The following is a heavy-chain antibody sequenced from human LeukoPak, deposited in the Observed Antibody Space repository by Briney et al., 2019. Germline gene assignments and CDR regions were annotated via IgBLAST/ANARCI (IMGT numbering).Heavy chain of an antibody. CDR1: GYSINSGYY. J-gene: IGHJ4*02. CDR2: IYHSGST. V-gene: IGHV4-38-2*01. D-gene: IGHD3-22*01. CDR3: ARRTYYYDSGGPD. Sequence: PSETLSLTCAVSGYSINSGYYWGWIRQLPGKGLEWIGSIYHSGSTYYNPSLKSRVTISVDTSKNQFSLKLSSVTAAGTAVYYCARRTYYYDSGGPDWGQGTQVTVSS.